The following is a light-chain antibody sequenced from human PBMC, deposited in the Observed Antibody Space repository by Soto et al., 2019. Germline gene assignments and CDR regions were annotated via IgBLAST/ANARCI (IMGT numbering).Light chain of an antibody. V-gene: IGKV3-15*01. Sequence: EIVMTLSPATRSVSPGERATLSCRASQSVSSNLAWYQQKPGQAPRLLIYGASTRATGIPARFSGSGSGTEFTLTISSLQSEDFAVYYCQQYDNSPRTFGTGTKVDIK. CDR3: QQYDNSPRT. CDR2: GAS. CDR1: QSVSSN. J-gene: IGKJ1*01.